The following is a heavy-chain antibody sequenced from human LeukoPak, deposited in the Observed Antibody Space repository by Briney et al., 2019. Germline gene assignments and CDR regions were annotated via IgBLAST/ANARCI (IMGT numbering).Heavy chain of an antibody. CDR2: ISGSGTGT. Sequence: GGSLRLSCAASRFTFSSSAMSWVRQAPGKGLYWVSAISGSGTGTYYADSVKGRFTISRDNSKNTLYLQMNSLRAEDTAVYYCAKEGGTGTCFGYWGQGTLVTVSS. D-gene: IGHD1-7*01. J-gene: IGHJ4*02. CDR3: AKEGGTGTCFGY. CDR1: RFTFSSSA. V-gene: IGHV3-23*01.